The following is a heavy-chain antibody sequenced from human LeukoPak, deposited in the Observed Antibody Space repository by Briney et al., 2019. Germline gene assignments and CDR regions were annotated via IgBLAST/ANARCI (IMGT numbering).Heavy chain of an antibody. CDR2: IYYSGST. J-gene: IGHJ4*02. D-gene: IGHD2-15*01. V-gene: IGHV4-59*01. Sequence: PETLSLTCTASGGSFSSYYMSWIRQPPGKGLEWIGYIYYSGSTKYNASLTNRVTISVGTSKNEFSLKLSSVTAADTAVYYCAREVGYCSGGSCYSYFDYWGQGTLVTVSS. CDR3: AREVGYCSGGSCYSYFDY. CDR1: GGSFSSYY.